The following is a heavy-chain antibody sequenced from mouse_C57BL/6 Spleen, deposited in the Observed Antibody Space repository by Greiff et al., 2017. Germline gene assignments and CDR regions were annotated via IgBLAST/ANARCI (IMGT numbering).Heavy chain of an antibody. V-gene: IGHV1-54*01. Sequence: QVQLQQSGAELVRPGTSVKVSCKASGYAFTNYLIEWVKQRPGQGLEWIGVINPGSGGTNYNEKFKGKATLTADKSSSTAYMQLSSLTSEDSAVYFCALTTAMDYWGQGTSVTVSS. CDR1: GYAFTNYL. CDR3: ALTTAMDY. CDR2: INPGSGGT. J-gene: IGHJ4*01. D-gene: IGHD2-12*01.